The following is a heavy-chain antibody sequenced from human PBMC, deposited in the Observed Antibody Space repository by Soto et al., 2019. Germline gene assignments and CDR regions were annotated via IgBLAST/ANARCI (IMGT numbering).Heavy chain of an antibody. D-gene: IGHD2-15*01. J-gene: IGHJ3*01. Sequence: EVQLLESGGGLVQPGGSLRLSCAASGFTFSSYAMSWVRQAPGKGLEWVSAISGSGGSTYYADSVKGRFTISRDNSKNTLYLQMNSLRAEDTAVYYCAKSLSHCSGGSCSLGDVWGQGTMVTVSS. CDR1: GFTFSSYA. CDR2: ISGSGGST. CDR3: AKSLSHCSGGSCSLGDV. V-gene: IGHV3-23*01.